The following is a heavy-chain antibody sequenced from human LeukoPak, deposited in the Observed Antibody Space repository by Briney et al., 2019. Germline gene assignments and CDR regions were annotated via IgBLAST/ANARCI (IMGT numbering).Heavy chain of an antibody. J-gene: IGHJ4*02. Sequence: SVKVSCKASGGTFSSYAISWVRQAPGQGLEWMGRIIPIFGIADYAQKFQGRVTITADKSTSTAYMELSSLRSEDTAVYYCARDTDDSSGYYGNFDYWGQGTLVTVSS. D-gene: IGHD3-22*01. CDR3: ARDTDDSSGYYGNFDY. CDR2: IIPIFGIA. CDR1: GGTFSSYA. V-gene: IGHV1-69*04.